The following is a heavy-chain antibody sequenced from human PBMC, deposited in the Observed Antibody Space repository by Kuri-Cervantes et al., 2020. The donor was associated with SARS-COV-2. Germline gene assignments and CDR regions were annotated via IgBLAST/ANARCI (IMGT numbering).Heavy chain of an antibody. D-gene: IGHD6-13*01. Sequence: ASVKVSCKASGYTFTSYGIIWVRQAPGKVLEWMGWISAYNGNTNYAQKLQGRVTMTTDTSTSTAYMELRSLRSDGTAVYYCAGDRIAAAGFSFQEYWGQGTLVTVSS. V-gene: IGHV1-18*01. CDR2: ISAYNGNT. CDR1: GYTFTSYG. J-gene: IGHJ4*02. CDR3: AGDRIAAAGFSFQEY.